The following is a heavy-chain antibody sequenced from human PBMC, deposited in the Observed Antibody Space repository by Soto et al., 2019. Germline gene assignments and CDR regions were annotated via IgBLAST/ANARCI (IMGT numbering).Heavy chain of an antibody. CDR1: GGTFSSYT. D-gene: IGHD4-17*01. Sequence: SVKVSCKSSGGTFSSYTISCVRQAPGQGLEWMGRIIPILGIANYAQKFQGRVTITADKSTSTAYMELSSLRSEDTAVYYCARDATTGDYYGMDVWGQGTTVTVSS. V-gene: IGHV1-69*04. J-gene: IGHJ6*02. CDR2: IIPILGIA. CDR3: ARDATTGDYYGMDV.